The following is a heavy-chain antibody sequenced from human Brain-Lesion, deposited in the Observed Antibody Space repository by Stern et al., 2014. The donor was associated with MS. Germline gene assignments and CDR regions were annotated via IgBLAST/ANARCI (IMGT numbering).Heavy chain of an antibody. V-gene: IGHV4-4*02. CDR3: ARFPASRPHVFDS. CDR1: GGSISSSNW. Sequence: QLQLQESGPGLVKPSGTLSLTCAVSGGSISSSNWWSWVRQSPGKGLEWIGESDHSGSTIYNPSLKSRVTVSVAKYKKRLSLNIRSVPAADTAVYFCARFPASRPHVFDSWGQGTLVTVSS. D-gene: IGHD6-13*01. J-gene: IGHJ4*02. CDR2: SDHSGST.